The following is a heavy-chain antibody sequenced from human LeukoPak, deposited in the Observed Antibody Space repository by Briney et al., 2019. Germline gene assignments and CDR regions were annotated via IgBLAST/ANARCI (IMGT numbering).Heavy chain of an antibody. V-gene: IGHV3-23*01. CDR3: AKGSYGDYLRFDP. CDR2: ISGSGGST. J-gene: IGHJ5*02. D-gene: IGHD4-17*01. CDR1: EFTFSSYA. Sequence: GGSLRLSCEDPEFTFSSYAMSWVRQAPGKGLEWVSAISGSGGSTYYADSVKGRFTISRDNSKNTLYLQMNSLRAEDTAVYYCAKGSYGDYLRFDPWGQGTLVTVSS.